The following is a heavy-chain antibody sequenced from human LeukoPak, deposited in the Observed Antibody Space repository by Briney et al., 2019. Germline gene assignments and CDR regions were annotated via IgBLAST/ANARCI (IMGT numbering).Heavy chain of an antibody. CDR1: GGSISSYY. D-gene: IGHD3-22*01. Sequence: SETLSLTCTVSGGSISSYYWSWIRQPPGKGLELIGYIYYSGSTNYNPSLKSRVTISVDTSKNQFSLKLSSVTAADTAVYYCARGGYYYDSSGYWGAFDIWGQGTMVTVSS. J-gene: IGHJ3*02. CDR2: IYYSGST. CDR3: ARGGYYYDSSGYWGAFDI. V-gene: IGHV4-59*01.